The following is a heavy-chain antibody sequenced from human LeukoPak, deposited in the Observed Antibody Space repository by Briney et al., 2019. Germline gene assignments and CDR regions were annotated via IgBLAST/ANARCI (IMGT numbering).Heavy chain of an antibody. J-gene: IGHJ4*02. CDR2: IRSKAYGRTT. CDR3: TRSLTTGLREGYYFDY. D-gene: IGHD4-17*01. V-gene: IGHV3-49*04. Sequence: QPGRSLRLSCTASGFTFGDYAMSWVRQAPGKGLEWVGFIRSKAYGRTTEYAASVKGRFTISRDDSKSIAYLQMNSLKTEDTAVYYCTRSLTTGLREGYYFDYWGQGTLVTVSS. CDR1: GFTFGDYA.